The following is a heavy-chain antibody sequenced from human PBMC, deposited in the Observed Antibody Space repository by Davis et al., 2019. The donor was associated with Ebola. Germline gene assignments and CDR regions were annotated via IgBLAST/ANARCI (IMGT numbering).Heavy chain of an antibody. CDR3: ARRMELLWFGELLSPYYGMDV. V-gene: IGHV4-59*08. D-gene: IGHD3-10*01. CDR1: GGSISSYY. J-gene: IGHJ6*02. Sequence: MPSETLSLTCTVSGGSISSYYWSWIRQPPGKGLEWIGYIYYSGSTNYNPSLKSRVTITVDTSKNQFSLKLSSVTAADTAVYYCARRMELLWFGELLSPYYGMDVWGQGTTVTVSS. CDR2: IYYSGST.